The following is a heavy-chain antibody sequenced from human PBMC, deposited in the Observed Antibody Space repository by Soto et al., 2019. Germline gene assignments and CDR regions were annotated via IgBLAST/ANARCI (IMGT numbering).Heavy chain of an antibody. CDR2: IDPSDSYT. D-gene: IGHD3-10*01. Sequence: PGESLKISCKGSGYSFTSYWISWVRQMPGKGLEWMGRIDPSDSYTNYSPSFQGHVTISADKSISTAYLQWSSLKASDTAMYYCASHYGSGSLFDYWGQGTLVTVSS. CDR3: ASHYGSGSLFDY. J-gene: IGHJ4*02. V-gene: IGHV5-10-1*01. CDR1: GYSFTSYW.